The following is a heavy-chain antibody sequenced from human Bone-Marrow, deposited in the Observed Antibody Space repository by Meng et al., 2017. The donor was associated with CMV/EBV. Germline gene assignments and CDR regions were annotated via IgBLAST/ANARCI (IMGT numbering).Heavy chain of an antibody. CDR1: GGSISSYY. CDR2: IYYSGST. V-gene: IGHV4-59*01. CDR3: ARVRHYYGSGTQNWFDP. J-gene: IGHJ5*02. D-gene: IGHD3-10*01. Sequence: GSLRLPCTVSGGSISSYYWSWIRQPPGKGLEWIGYIYYSGSTNYNPSLKSRVTISVDTSKNQFSLKLSSVTAADTAVYYCARVRHYYGSGTQNWFDPWGQGTLVTVSS.